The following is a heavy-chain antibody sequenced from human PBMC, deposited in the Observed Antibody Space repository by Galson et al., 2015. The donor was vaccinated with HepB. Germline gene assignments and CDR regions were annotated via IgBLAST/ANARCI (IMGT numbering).Heavy chain of an antibody. CDR3: ARAPSGIAVATYFDY. J-gene: IGHJ4*02. Sequence: SVKVSCKASGYTFTSYYMHWVRQAPGQGLEWLGIINPSGGSTSYAQKFQGRVTMTRDTSTSTVYMELSSLRSEDTAVYYCARAPSGIAVATYFDYWGQGTLVTVSS. V-gene: IGHV1-46*03. CDR1: GYTFTSYY. CDR2: INPSGGST. D-gene: IGHD6-19*01.